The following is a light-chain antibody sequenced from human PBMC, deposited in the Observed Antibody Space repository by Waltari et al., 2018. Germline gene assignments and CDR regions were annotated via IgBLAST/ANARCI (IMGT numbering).Light chain of an antibody. Sequence: QSALTQPAPVSGSPRQSLTISCSGSSSDVGSFDCVSWYQQYPGKAPKVILHDVNKRPSGVSNRFSGSKSGDTASLTISELQTEDEAEYYCCSYAGSGAVLFGGGTQLTVL. CDR3: CSYAGSGAVL. J-gene: IGLJ2*01. CDR1: SSDVGSFDC. V-gene: IGLV2-23*02. CDR2: DVN.